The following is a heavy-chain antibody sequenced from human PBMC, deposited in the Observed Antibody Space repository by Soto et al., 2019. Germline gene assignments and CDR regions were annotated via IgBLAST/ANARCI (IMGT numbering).Heavy chain of an antibody. CDR1: GYIFTKYW. D-gene: IGHD3-9*01. Sequence: PGESLKISYQGSGYIFTKYWIGWVRQMSGKGLEWVGIIYPGDSDTRYSPSFQGRVTISADKSINTAFLQWSSLKASDTAMYYCVRGGWSYNILTLYAPYHYEYWGPGTLVTVSS. J-gene: IGHJ4*02. CDR3: VRGGWSYNILTLYAPYHYEY. CDR2: IYPGDSDT. V-gene: IGHV5-51*01.